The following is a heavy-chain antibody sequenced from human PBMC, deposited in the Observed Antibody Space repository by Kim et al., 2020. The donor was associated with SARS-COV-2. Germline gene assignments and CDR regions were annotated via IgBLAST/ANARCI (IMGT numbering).Heavy chain of an antibody. CDR3: VRAGPGEVLRFLEWLSYYFDY. D-gene: IGHD3-3*01. V-gene: IGHV3-23*01. CDR2: ISGSGGST. Sequence: GGSLRLSCAASGFTFSSYAMSWVRQAPGKGLEWVSAISGSGGSTYYADSVKGRFTISRDNSKNTLYLQMNSLRAEDTAVYYCVRAGPGEVLRFLEWLSYYFDYWGQGTLVTVSS. J-gene: IGHJ4*02. CDR1: GFTFSSYA.